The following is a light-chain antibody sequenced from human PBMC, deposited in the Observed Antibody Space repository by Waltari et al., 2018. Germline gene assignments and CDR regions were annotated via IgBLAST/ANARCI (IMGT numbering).Light chain of an antibody. CDR2: KAS. CDR3: QQYSNYPYT. CDR1: QSISSW. V-gene: IGKV1-5*03. J-gene: IGKJ2*01. Sequence: DIQMTQSPSTLSASVGDTVTITCRASQSISSWLAWYQQKPGKAPKLLIHKASTLESEVPSRFSGSGSGTEFTLTIDSLLPDDFATYYCQQYSNYPYTFGQGTKLEI.